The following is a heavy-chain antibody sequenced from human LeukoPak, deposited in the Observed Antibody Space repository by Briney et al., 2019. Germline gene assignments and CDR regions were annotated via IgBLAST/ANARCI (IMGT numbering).Heavy chain of an antibody. V-gene: IGHV4-59*01. CDR2: IYYSGST. CDR3: AREAPDYGSGSYYFDY. J-gene: IGHJ4*02. Sequence: SETLSLTCTVSGGSISSYYWSWIRQPPGKGLEWIGYIYYSGSTNYNPSLKSRVTISVDTSKNQFSLKLSSVTAADTAVYYCAREAPDYGSGSYYFDYWGQGTLATVSS. CDR1: GGSISSYY. D-gene: IGHD3-10*01.